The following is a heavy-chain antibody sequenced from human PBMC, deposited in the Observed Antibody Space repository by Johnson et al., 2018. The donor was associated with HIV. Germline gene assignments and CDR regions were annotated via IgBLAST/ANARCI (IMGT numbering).Heavy chain of an antibody. D-gene: IGHD4-17*01. Sequence: VLLVESGGGVMQPGKSLRLSCEASGFTFRSYAMHWVRQAPGKGLEWVSVFYSGGFTYYADSVKGRFTISRDNSKNTLYLQMNSLRAEDTAVYYCARGGYGEVFDIWGQGTMVTVSS. CDR2: FYSGGFT. J-gene: IGHJ3*02. V-gene: IGHV3-66*01. CDR3: ARGGYGEVFDI. CDR1: GFTFRSYA.